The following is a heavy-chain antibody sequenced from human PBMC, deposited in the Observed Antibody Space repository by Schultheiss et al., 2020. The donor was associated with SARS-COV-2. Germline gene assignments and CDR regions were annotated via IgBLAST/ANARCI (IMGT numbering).Heavy chain of an antibody. D-gene: IGHD6-13*01. V-gene: IGHV4-34*01. CDR1: GGSFRGYY. CDR3: ARGSSAAAGYYYYGMDV. CDR2: INHSGST. J-gene: IGHJ6*02. Sequence: SQTLSLTCAVYGGSFRGYYWSWIRQPPGKGLEWIGEINHSGSTNYNPSLKSRVTISVDTSKNQFSLKLSSVTAADTAVYYCARGSSAAAGYYYYGMDVWGQGTTVTVSS.